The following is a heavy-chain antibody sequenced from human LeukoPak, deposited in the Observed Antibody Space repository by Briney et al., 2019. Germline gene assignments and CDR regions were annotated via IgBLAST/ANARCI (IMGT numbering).Heavy chain of an antibody. CDR1: GYTFTSYG. CDR3: ARDPSRTGAYDY. V-gene: IGHV1-18*01. J-gene: IGHJ4*02. CDR2: ISAYNGNT. Sequence: ASVKVSXKASGYTFTSYGISWMRQAPGQGLEWMGWISAYNGNTNYAQKLQGRVTMTTDTSTSTAYMELRSLRSDDTAVYYCARDPSRTGAYDYWGQGTLVTVSS. D-gene: IGHD3-16*01.